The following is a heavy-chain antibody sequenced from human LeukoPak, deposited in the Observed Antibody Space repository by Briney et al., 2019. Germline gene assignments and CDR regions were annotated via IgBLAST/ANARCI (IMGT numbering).Heavy chain of an antibody. CDR1: GGSFSIGDW. D-gene: IGHD3-22*01. V-gene: IGHV4-4*02. J-gene: IGHJ5*02. CDR2: IHHTGIT. Sequence: SETLSLTCAVSGGSFSIGDWWSWVRQPPGKGLEWIGEIHHTGITNFNPSLWSRVTMSLDRSKNQFSLNLTSVTAADTAVYYCARVISSAWRQNDLWGQGTLVTVSS. CDR3: ARVISSAWRQNDL.